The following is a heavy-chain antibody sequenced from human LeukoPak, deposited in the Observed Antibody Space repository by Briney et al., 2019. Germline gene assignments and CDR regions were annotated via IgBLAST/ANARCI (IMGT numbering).Heavy chain of an antibody. V-gene: IGHV1-8*01. D-gene: IGHD3-16*02. CDR2: MNPNSGNT. CDR1: GYTFTSYD. CDR3: ARGMGGRLGELSLRYFDL. J-gene: IGHJ2*01. Sequence: ASVTVSCKASGYTFTSYDINWVRQATGQGLEWMGWMNPNSGNTGYAQRFQGRVTMTRNTSISTAYMELSSLRSEDTAVYYCARGMGGRLGELSLRYFDLWGRGTLVTVSS.